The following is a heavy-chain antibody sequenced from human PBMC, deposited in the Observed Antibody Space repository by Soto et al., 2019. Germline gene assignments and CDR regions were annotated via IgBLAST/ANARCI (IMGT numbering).Heavy chain of an antibody. CDR3: AKGVFGLAVAVADF. CDR1: GFTFSTHG. CDR2: ISYDATTK. J-gene: IGHJ4*02. D-gene: IGHD6-19*01. V-gene: IGHV3-30*18. Sequence: QVQLVESGGGVVQPGRSLRLSCAASGFTFSTHGMHWVRQAPGKGLEWVTTISYDATTKYYADSVKGRFTISRDNSKNTLYLQMDSLSAEGTAVYYCAKGVFGLAVAVADFWGQGTLVTVSS.